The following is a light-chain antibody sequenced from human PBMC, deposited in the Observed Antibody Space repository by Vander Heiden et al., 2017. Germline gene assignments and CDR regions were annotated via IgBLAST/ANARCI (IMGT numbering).Light chain of an antibody. CDR1: SGSIASTY. CDR3: QLYDSSNAVV. CDR2: EDN. V-gene: IGLV6-57*01. Sequence: NFLLTQPHSVSESPWTMVTLSCTRSSGSIASTYVQWYPQRPASSPATVIYEDNQRPSGVPDRFSGSIDSSSNSASLTISRLKTEDEADYYCQLYDSSNAVVFGGGTKLTVL. J-gene: IGLJ2*01.